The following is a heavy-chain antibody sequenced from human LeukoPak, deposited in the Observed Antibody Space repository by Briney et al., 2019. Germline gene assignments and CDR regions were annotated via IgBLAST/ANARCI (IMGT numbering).Heavy chain of an antibody. J-gene: IGHJ4*02. CDR3: ARGPMVRTNLFDY. V-gene: IGHV3-23*01. Sequence: PGGSLRLSCAASGFTFSTYGLSWVRQAPGKGLEWVSGISGSGGNTYYADSVKGRFTISRDNSRNALYLQMNSLRAEDTAVYYCARGPMVRTNLFDYWGQGTLVTVSS. CDR1: GFTFSTYG. D-gene: IGHD3-10*01. CDR2: ISGSGGNT.